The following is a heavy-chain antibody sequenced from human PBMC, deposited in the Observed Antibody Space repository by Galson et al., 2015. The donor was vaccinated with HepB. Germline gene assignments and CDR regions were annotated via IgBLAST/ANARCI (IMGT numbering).Heavy chain of an antibody. CDR1: GISLSDVY. CDR2: INHSGST. Sequence: LRLSCAASGISLSDVYVSWVRQAPGKGLEWIGEINHSGSTNYNPSLKSRVTISVDTSKNQFSLKLSSVTAADTAVYYCARGSSLLYGPGYYYDSSGYYYPWGQGTLVTVSS. J-gene: IGHJ5*02. CDR3: ARGSSLLYGPGYYYDSSGYYYP. V-gene: IGHV4-34*01. D-gene: IGHD3-22*01.